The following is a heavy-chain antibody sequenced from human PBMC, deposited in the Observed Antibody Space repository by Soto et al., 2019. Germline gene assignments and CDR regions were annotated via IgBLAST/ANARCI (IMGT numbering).Heavy chain of an antibody. V-gene: IGHV3-30-3*01. CDR1: GFPFSSYA. CDR3: ARDSEYSSSSPDY. J-gene: IGHJ4*02. CDR2: ISYDGSNK. D-gene: IGHD6-6*01. Sequence: GGSLRLSCAASGFPFSSYAMHWVRQAPGKGLEWVAVISYDGSNKYYADSVKGRFTISRDNSKNTLYLQMNSLRAEDTAVYYCARDSEYSSSSPDYWGQGTLVTVSS.